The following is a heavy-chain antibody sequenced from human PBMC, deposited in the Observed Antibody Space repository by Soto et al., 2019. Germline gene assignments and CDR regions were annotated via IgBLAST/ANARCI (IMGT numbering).Heavy chain of an antibody. D-gene: IGHD1-7*01. CDR2: INHSGST. V-gene: IGHV4-34*01. J-gene: IGHJ4*02. CDR3: ARASTPVITGTLAY. CDR1: GGSFSGYY. Sequence: SETLSLTCAVYGGSFSGYYWSWIRQPPGKGLEWIGEINHSGSTNYNPSLKSRVTISVDTSKNQFSLKLSSVTAADTAVYYCARASTPVITGTLAYWGQGTLVTVSS.